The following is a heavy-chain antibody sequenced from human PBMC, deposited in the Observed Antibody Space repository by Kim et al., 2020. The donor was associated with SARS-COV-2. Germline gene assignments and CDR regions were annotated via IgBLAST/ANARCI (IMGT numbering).Heavy chain of an antibody. V-gene: IGHV1-18*01. CDR3: ARGDRQQLVDY. J-gene: IGHJ4*02. Sequence: NYAQKLQGRVTMTTDTSTSTAYMELRSLRSDDTAVYYCARGDRQQLVDYWGQGTLVTVSS. D-gene: IGHD6-13*01.